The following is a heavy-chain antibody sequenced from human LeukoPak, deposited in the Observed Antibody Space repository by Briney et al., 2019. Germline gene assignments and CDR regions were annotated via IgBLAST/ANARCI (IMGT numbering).Heavy chain of an antibody. CDR3: ARAQDRLRFLAIDP. D-gene: IGHD3-3*01. J-gene: IGHJ5*02. V-gene: IGHV3-30-3*01. CDR1: GFTFSSYA. Sequence: GGSLRLSCAASGFTFSSYAMPWVRQAPGKGLEWVAVISYDGSNKYYTDSVKGRFTISRDNSKNTLYLQMNSLRAEDTAVYYCARAQDRLRFLAIDPWGQGTLVTVSS. CDR2: ISYDGSNK.